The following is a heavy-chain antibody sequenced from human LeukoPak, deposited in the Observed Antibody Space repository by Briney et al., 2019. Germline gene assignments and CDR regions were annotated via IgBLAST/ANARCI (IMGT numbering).Heavy chain of an antibody. J-gene: IGHJ4*02. CDR1: GGSISNNNYY. CDR3: AGEPGIAVAGTPY. CDR2: IYYSGGT. Sequence: PSETLSLTCTVSGGSISNNNYYWGWIRQPPGKGLEWIGSIYYSGGTYYNPSLKSRVTISVDKSKNQFSLKLSSVTAADTAVYYCAGEPGIAVAGTPYWGQGTLVTVSS. D-gene: IGHD6-19*01. V-gene: IGHV4-39*07.